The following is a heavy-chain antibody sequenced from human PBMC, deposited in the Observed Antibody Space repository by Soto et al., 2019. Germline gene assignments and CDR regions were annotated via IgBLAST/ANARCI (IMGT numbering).Heavy chain of an antibody. V-gene: IGHV3-23*01. J-gene: IGHJ3*02. CDR3: AKSDSSGYYLGAFDI. CDR2: ISGSGGST. Sequence: PWGSLRLSCSASVFTFSSYAMSWVRQAPGKGLEWVSAISGSGGSTYYADSVKGRFTISRDNSKNTLYLQMNSLRAEDTAVYYCAKSDSSGYYLGAFDIWGQGTMVTVSS. CDR1: VFTFSSYA. D-gene: IGHD3-22*01.